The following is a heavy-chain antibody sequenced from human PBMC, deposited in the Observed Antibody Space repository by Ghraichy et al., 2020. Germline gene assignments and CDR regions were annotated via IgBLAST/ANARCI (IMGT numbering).Heavy chain of an antibody. CDR3: ARSYCSGGSCYSIHFDY. J-gene: IGHJ4*02. V-gene: IGHV3-48*01. CDR1: GFTFSSYS. CDR2: ISSSSSTI. Sequence: GGSLRLSCAASGFTFSSYSMNWVRQAPGKGLEWVSYISSSSSTIYYADSVKGRFTISRDNAKNSLYLQMNSLRAEDTAVYYCARSYCSGGSCYSIHFDYWGQGTLVTVSS. D-gene: IGHD2-15*01.